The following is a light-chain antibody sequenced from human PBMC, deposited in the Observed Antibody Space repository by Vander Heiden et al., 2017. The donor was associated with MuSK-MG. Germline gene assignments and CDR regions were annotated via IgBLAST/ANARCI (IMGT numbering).Light chain of an antibody. CDR1: QSISYW. V-gene: IGKV1-5*01. CDR3: QQYYTYWT. CDR2: DAS. J-gene: IGKJ1*01. Sequence: DIQLTQSPSTLSAFVGDRVTITCRASQSISYWLAWYQQKPGKAPKLLIHDASTLESGVPSRFSGSGSGTQFTLTISSLQPDDFATYYFQQYYTYWTFGPGTKVEIK.